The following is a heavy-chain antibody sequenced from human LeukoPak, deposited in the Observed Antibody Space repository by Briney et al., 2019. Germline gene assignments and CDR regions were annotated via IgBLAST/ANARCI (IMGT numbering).Heavy chain of an antibody. CDR3: AKDLGYCSSTSCPYDAFDI. J-gene: IGHJ3*02. D-gene: IGHD2-2*01. V-gene: IGHV3-23*01. Sequence: PGGSLRLSCAASGFTFSSYAMSWVRQAPGKGLEWVSAISGSGGSTYYADSVKGRFTISRDNSKNTLYLQMNSLRAEDTAVYYCAKDLGYCSSTSCPYDAFDIWGQGTMVTVSS. CDR2: ISGSGGST. CDR1: GFTFSSYA.